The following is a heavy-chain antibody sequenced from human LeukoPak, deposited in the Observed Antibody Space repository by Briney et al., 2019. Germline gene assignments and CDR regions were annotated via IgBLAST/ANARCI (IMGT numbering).Heavy chain of an antibody. D-gene: IGHD1-26*01. Sequence: GGSLRLSCAASGFTFSNYTMNWVRQAPGKGLEWVSSISSSSSNIYYADSVKGRFTISRDNAKNSLYLQMNSLRAEDTAVYYCARESSVVGRNIDYWGQGTLVTVSS. CDR1: GFTFSNYT. V-gene: IGHV3-21*01. CDR2: ISSSSSNI. CDR3: ARESSVVGRNIDY. J-gene: IGHJ4*02.